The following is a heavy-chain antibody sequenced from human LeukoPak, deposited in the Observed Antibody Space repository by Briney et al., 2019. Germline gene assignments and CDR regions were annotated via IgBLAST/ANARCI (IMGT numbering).Heavy chain of an antibody. Sequence: GGSLRLSCAASGFTFSSSDMSWVRQAPGKGLEWVSEISSSGDSTFYPDSVRGRFTISRDNSKNTLYLQMNTLRDEDTAVYYCAKQPPGGRKFEYWGQGTLVTVSS. J-gene: IGHJ4*02. CDR1: GFTFSSSD. CDR3: AKQPPGGRKFEY. D-gene: IGHD1-14*01. V-gene: IGHV3-23*01. CDR2: ISSSGDST.